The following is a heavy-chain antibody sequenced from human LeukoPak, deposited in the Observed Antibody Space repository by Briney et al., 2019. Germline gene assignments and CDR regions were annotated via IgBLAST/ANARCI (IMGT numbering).Heavy chain of an antibody. CDR2: ISSSSGYI. V-gene: IGHV3-21*01. CDR3: ARSGHVGSSDY. CDR1: GFTFSSYS. D-gene: IGHD3-10*01. Sequence: GGSLRLSCAASGFTFSSYSMNWVRQAPGKGLEWVSSISSSSGYIYYADSVKGRFTISRDNAKNSLYLQMTSLRAEDTGVYYCARSGHVGSSDYWGQGTVVSVSS. J-gene: IGHJ4*02.